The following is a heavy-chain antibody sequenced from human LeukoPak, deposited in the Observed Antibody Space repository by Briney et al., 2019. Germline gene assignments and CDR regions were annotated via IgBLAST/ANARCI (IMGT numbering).Heavy chain of an antibody. CDR3: ARDGGTRNYYGMDV. V-gene: IGHV3-53*01. D-gene: IGHD2-15*01. CDR2: IYSGGST. Sequence: PGGSLRLSCAASGFTVSSNYMSWVRQAPGKGLEWVSVIYSGGSTYYADSVKGRFTISRDNSKNTLYLQMNSLRAEDTAVYYCARDGGTRNYYGMDVWGQGTTVTVSS. J-gene: IGHJ6*02. CDR1: GFTVSSNY.